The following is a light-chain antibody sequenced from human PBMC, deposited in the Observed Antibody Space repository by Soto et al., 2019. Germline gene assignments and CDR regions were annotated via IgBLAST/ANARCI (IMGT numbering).Light chain of an antibody. CDR2: GAS. CDR3: QQYNIWPQT. CDR1: QSLRSS. J-gene: IGKJ1*01. V-gene: IGKV3-15*01. Sequence: VLTQSPATLSVSPGERATLSCLASQSLRSSLAWYQQKPGQAPRLLFYGASTRATGIPARFSGSGSGTEFTLTISSLQSEDFAVYFCQQYNIWPQTFGQGTKVDIK.